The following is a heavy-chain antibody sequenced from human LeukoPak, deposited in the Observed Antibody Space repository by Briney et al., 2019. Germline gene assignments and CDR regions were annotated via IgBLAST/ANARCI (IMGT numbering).Heavy chain of an antibody. V-gene: IGHV4-4*02. D-gene: IGHD3-16*02. CDR1: GGSISSSNW. Sequence: SGTLSLTCAVSGGSISSSNWWSWVRQPPGKGLEWIREIYHSGSTNYNPSLKSRVTISVDTSKNQFSLKLSSVTAADTAVYYCARHLYDYVWGSYRFYYFDYWGQGTLVTVSS. CDR2: IYHSGST. J-gene: IGHJ4*02. CDR3: ARHLYDYVWGSYRFYYFDY.